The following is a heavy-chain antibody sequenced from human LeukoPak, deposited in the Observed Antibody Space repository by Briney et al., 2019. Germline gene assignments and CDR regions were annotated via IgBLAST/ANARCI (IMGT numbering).Heavy chain of an antibody. CDR2: IIPIFGTA. D-gene: IGHD2-2*01. CDR1: GGTFSSYA. CDR3: ARGTQLLSVDY. J-gene: IGHJ4*02. Sequence: GASVKVSCKASGGTFSSYAISWVRQAPGQGLEWIGGIIPIFGTANYAQKFQGRVTITADESTSTAYMELSSLRSEDTAVYYCARGTQLLSVDYWGQGTLVTVSS. V-gene: IGHV1-69*13.